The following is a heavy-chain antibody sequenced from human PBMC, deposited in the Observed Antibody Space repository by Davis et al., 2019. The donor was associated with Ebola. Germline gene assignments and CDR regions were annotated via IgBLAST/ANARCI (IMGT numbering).Heavy chain of an antibody. Sequence: GESLKISCAASGFTVSSNYMSWVRQAPGKGLEWVSVIYSGGSTYYADSVKGRFTISRDNSKNTLYLQMNSLRAEDTAVYYCAKDFAAAGDYWGQGTLVTVSS. V-gene: IGHV3-53*05. J-gene: IGHJ4*02. CDR1: GFTVSSNY. CDR3: AKDFAAAGDY. D-gene: IGHD6-13*01. CDR2: IYSGGST.